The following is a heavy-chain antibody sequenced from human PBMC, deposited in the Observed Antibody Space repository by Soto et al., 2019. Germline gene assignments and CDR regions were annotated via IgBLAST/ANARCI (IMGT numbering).Heavy chain of an antibody. CDR1: GGSISSYY. V-gene: IGHV4-59*01. CDR3: SRDSRRGDYDSSGIWAFAI. CDR2: IHYSGST. J-gene: IGHJ3*02. D-gene: IGHD3-22*01. Sequence: PETLSLTCTVSGGSISSYYWSWIRQPPGKGLEWIGNIHYSGSTNYNPSLNSRVTISLHTSKNQFSLKLNSVTAADTAVYYCSRDSRRGDYDSSGIWAFAIWGQGTMVTVSS.